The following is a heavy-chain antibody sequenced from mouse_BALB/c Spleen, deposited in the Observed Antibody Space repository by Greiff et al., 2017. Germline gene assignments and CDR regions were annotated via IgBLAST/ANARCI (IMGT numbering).Heavy chain of an antibody. D-gene: IGHD1-2*01. J-gene: IGHJ1*01. CDR2: IRNKANSFTT. Sequence: DVMLVESGGGLVQPGGSLRLSCATSGFTFTDYYMSWVRQPPGKALEWLGFIRNKANSFTTEYSAPVKGRFTISRDNSRGILYLQMNTLRAEDSATYYCASDCKYGVYWYFDVWGAGTTVTVSS. CDR1: GFTFTDYY. V-gene: IGHV7-3*02. CDR3: ASDCKYGVYWYFDV.